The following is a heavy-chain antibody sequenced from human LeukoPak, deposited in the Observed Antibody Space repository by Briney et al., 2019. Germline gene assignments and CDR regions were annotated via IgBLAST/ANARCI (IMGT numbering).Heavy chain of an antibody. Sequence: SETLSLTCTVSGGSISSYYWSWIRQPPGKGLEWIGYIYHSGSTKYNPSLKSRVTISVDTSQNQFSLKLSSVTAADTAVYYCARDGYSGSDALWGQGTLVTVSS. CDR1: GGSISSYY. CDR3: ARDGYSGSDAL. V-gene: IGHV4-59*01. J-gene: IGHJ4*02. D-gene: IGHD5-12*01. CDR2: IYHSGST.